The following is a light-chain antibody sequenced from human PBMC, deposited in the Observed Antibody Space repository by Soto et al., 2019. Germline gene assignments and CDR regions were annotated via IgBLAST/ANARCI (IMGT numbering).Light chain of an antibody. CDR2: AAS. Sequence: DIQMTQSPSSLSASVGDRVTITCRASQSISTYLNWFQQKPGKAPKLLIYAASSLQSGVPSRFSGSGSGTDFTLTISSLQPEDFAIYYCQQISSTPPITFGQGTRLEMK. J-gene: IGKJ5*01. V-gene: IGKV1-39*01. CDR3: QQISSTPPIT. CDR1: QSISTY.